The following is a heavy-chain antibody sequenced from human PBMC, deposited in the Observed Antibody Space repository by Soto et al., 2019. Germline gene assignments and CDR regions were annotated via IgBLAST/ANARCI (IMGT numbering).Heavy chain of an antibody. D-gene: IGHD6-6*01. V-gene: IGHV3-23*01. Sequence: XGSLRLSCAAAGFTFSSYAMSWVRQAPGKGLDWVSAISGSGGSTYYADSVKGRFTISRDNSKNTLYLQMNSLRAEDTAVYYCAKDLAYSSSRYYYYYYGMDVWGQGTTVTVSS. J-gene: IGHJ6*02. CDR3: AKDLAYSSSRYYYYYYGMDV. CDR1: GFTFSSYA. CDR2: ISGSGGST.